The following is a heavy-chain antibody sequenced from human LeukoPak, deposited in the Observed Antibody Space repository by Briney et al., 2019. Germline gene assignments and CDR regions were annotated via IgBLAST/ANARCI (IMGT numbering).Heavy chain of an antibody. CDR3: ARERGSDSRDAFDI. CDR1: GGTFSSSA. J-gene: IGHJ3*02. V-gene: IGHV1-69*06. CDR2: IIPIFATA. Sequence: SVKVSCKAYGGTFSSSAISWVRHAPGQGLEWMGGIIPIFATANYAQKFQGRVTITADISTTTAYMELSRLRSEDTAVYYCARERGSDSRDAFDIWGQGTMVTVSS. D-gene: IGHD6-25*01.